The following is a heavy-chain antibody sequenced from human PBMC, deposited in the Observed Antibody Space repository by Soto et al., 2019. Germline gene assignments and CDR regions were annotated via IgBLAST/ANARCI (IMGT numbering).Heavy chain of an antibody. CDR2: ISGSGGST. V-gene: IGHV3-23*01. D-gene: IGHD3-22*01. CDR3: AKEIRITMIVVVTSYFDY. Sequence: EVQLLESGGGLVQPGGSPRLSCAASGFTFSSYAMSWVRQAPGKGLEWVSAISGSGGSTYYADSVKGRFTISRDNSKNTLYLQMNSLRAEDTAVYYCAKEIRITMIVVVTSYFDYWGQGTLVTVSS. CDR1: GFTFSSYA. J-gene: IGHJ4*02.